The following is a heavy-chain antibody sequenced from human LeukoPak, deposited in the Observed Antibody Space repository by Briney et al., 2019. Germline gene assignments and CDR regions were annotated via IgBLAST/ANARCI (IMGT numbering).Heavy chain of an antibody. CDR3: AKSSQGRLGEPPLLDY. D-gene: IGHD3-10*01. CDR1: GFTFSTYT. CDR2: ISGSGGTT. Sequence: GGSLRLSCAASGFTFSTYTMSWVRQAPGKGLEWVSAISGSGGTTNYAGSVKGRFTISRDNSKNTLYLQMNSLRAEDTAVYYCAKSSQGRLGEPPLLDYWGQGTLVTVSS. J-gene: IGHJ4*02. V-gene: IGHV3-23*01.